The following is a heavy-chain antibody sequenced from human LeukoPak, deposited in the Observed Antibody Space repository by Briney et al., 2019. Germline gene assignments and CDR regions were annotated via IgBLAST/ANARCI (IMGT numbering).Heavy chain of an antibody. D-gene: IGHD3-3*01. J-gene: IGHJ1*01. V-gene: IGHV1-2*04. CDR2: INPNSGGT. Sequence: GASVKVSCKASGYTFTGYYMHWVRQAPGQGLEWMGWINPNSGGTNYAQKFQGWVTMTRDTSISTAYMELSRLRSDDTAVYYCARVSTLTIFGLEHWGQGTLVTVSS. CDR1: GYTFTGYY. CDR3: ARVSTLTIFGLEH.